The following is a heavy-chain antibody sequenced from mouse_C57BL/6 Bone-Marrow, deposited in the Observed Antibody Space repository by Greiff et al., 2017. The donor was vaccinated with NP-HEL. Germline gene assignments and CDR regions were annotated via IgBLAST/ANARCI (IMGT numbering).Heavy chain of an antibody. J-gene: IGHJ2*01. CDR2: IYPGDGDT. CDR1: GNAFSSSW. Sequence: VQLQQSGPELVKPGASVKISCKASGNAFSSSWMNWVKQRPGKGLEWIGRIYPGDGDTNYNGKFKGKATLTADKSSSTAYMQLSSLTSEDSAVYFCARDYFDYWGQGTTLTVSS. V-gene: IGHV1-82*01. CDR3: ARDYFDY.